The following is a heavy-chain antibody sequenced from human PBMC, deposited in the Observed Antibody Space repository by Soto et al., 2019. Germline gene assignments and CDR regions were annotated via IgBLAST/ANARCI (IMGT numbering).Heavy chain of an antibody. CDR1: GYTFIGYY. V-gene: IGHV1-2*02. Sequence: QVQLVQSGAEVKKPGASVKVSCKTSGYTFIGYYLNWVRQAPGQGLEWMGWVNPHTGGTHYAQKFDGRVAMTRHKSTYTGYLELSGLKFDHTATYFCARVMAYEQQLVPFDYWGQGTLVTVPS. D-gene: IGHD6-13*01. CDR3: ARVMAYEQQLVPFDY. CDR2: VNPHTGGT. J-gene: IGHJ4*02.